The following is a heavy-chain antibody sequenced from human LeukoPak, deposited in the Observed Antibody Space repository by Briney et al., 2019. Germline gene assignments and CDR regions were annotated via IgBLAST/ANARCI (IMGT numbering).Heavy chain of an antibody. D-gene: IGHD5/OR15-5a*01. V-gene: IGHV3-23*01. CDR3: ARYGGYSVYDYFDY. J-gene: IGHJ4*02. CDR2: IIGSAGST. Sequence: GGSLRLSCAASGFTFSSYTMSWVRQAPGKGLEWVSAIIGSAGSTYYADSVKGRFTISRVNSKNTLYLQMNSLRAGDTAVYYCARYGGYSVYDYFDYWGQGTLVTVPS. CDR1: GFTFSSYT.